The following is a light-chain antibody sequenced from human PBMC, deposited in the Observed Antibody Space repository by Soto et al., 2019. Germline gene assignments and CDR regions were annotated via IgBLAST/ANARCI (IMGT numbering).Light chain of an antibody. CDR3: QHYDSLPPIT. Sequence: DIQMTQSPSSLSASVGDRVTITCQASQDIRNYLNWYQQKPGKAPKLLIYDASTLEVGAPSRFSGSGSGTDFTFTISSLQPEDIVTYYCQHYDSLPPITFGQGTRLEIK. V-gene: IGKV1-33*01. CDR2: DAS. CDR1: QDIRNY. J-gene: IGKJ5*01.